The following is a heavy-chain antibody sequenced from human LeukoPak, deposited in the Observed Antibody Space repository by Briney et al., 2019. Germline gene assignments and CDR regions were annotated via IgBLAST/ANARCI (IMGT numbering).Heavy chain of an antibody. CDR3: ARVRERVGSSWYNAFDI. CDR2: LHTDGRT. D-gene: IGHD6-13*01. CDR1: GFTVTTTY. Sequence: GGSLRLSCAASGFTVTTTYMTWVRQAPGKGLEWVSVLHTDGRTYYADSVKGRFTISRDNSKNVLYLHMNSLIAEDTAMYYCARVRERVGSSWYNAFDIWGQGTMVTVSS. J-gene: IGHJ3*02. V-gene: IGHV3-53*01.